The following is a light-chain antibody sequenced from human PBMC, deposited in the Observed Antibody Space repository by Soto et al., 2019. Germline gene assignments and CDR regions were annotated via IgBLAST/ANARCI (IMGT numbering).Light chain of an antibody. CDR1: QGISSA. CDR3: QQFNGYPFT. V-gene: IGKV1-13*02. Sequence: AIPLTQSPSSLSASVGDRVTITCRASQGISSALAWYQQKPGKAPNLLIYDASRLESGVPSRFSGSGSGTDFTLTISSLQPEDFETYYCQQFNGYPFTFGPGTKVDIK. CDR2: DAS. J-gene: IGKJ3*01.